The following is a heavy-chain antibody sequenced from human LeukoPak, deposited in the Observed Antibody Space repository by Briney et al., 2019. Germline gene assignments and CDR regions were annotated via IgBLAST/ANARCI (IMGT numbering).Heavy chain of an antibody. J-gene: IGHJ4*02. Sequence: SVKVSCKASGGTFSSYAISWVRQAPGQGLEWMGGIIPIFGTANYAQKFQGRVTITADKSTSTAYMELSSLRSEDTAVYYCAKTPRDGYNGHFDYWGQGTLVTVSS. CDR2: IIPIFGTA. CDR3: AKTPRDGYNGHFDY. CDR1: GGTFSSYA. D-gene: IGHD5-24*01. V-gene: IGHV1-69*06.